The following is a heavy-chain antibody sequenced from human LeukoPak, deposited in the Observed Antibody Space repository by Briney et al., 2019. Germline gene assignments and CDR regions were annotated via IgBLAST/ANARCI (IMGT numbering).Heavy chain of an antibody. CDR2: IRGSVGSI. J-gene: IGHJ4*02. CDR1: GFTFSSYA. V-gene: IGHV3-23*01. Sequence: QPGGSLRLSCAASGFTFSSYAMNWVRQAPGKGLEWVSAIRGSVGSIYYADSVKGRFTISRDNSKNTLYLQMNSLRAEDTAVYHCAKLPYFAYFDYWGQGTLVSVSS. CDR3: AKLPYFAYFDY. D-gene: IGHD3-9*01.